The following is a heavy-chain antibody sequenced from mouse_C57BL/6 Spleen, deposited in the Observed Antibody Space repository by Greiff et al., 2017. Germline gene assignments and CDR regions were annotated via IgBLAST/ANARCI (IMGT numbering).Heavy chain of an antibody. V-gene: IGHV1-36*01. D-gene: IGHD6-1*01. CDR3: ASQFGRPLDD. J-gene: IGHJ2*01. CDR2: VYPYNGGT. CDR1: GFTFTDYY. Sequence: VQLQQSGPVLVKPGPSVKISCKASGFTFTDYYMHWVKQSHGTSLEWIGLVYPYNGGTSYNQKFKGKATLTADTSSSTAYMALNGLDSEDSAVYYCASQFGRPLDDWGQGTTLTVSS.